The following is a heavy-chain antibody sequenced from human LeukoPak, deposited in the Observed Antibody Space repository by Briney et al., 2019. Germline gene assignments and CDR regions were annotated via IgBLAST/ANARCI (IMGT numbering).Heavy chain of an antibody. CDR3: AGRFLRRWGGDSSSRHPPKKGARNLPKGTDAFDI. V-gene: IGHV4-34*01. CDR2: INHSGST. J-gene: IGHJ3*02. Sequence: PSETLSLTCAVYGGSFSGYYWSWIRQPPGKGLEWIGEINHSGSTNYNPSLKSRVTISVDTSKNQFSLKLSSVTAADTAVYYCAGRFLRRWGGDSSSRHPPKKGARNLPKGTDAFDIWGQGTMVTVSS. CDR1: GGSFSGYY. D-gene: IGHD6-6*01.